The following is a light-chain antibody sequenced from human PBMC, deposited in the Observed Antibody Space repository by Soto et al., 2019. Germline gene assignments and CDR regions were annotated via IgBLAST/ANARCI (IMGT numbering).Light chain of an antibody. CDR1: QSVSSY. CDR3: KQRSNWPGT. Sequence: EIVLTQSPATLSLSPGERATLSCRASQSVSSYLAWYQQKPGQAPRLLIYDASNTATGIPARFSGSGSGTDFTLTIGSLEPKDFAVYYCKQRSNWPGTFGQGTKVEIK. CDR2: DAS. J-gene: IGKJ1*01. V-gene: IGKV3-11*01.